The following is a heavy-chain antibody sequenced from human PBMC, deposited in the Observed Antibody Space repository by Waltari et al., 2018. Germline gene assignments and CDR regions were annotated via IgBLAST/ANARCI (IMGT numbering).Heavy chain of an antibody. Sequence: QVQLQESGPGLVKPSETLSLTCTVSGGYISSYYWSWIGKPPGKGLEWIGSRYYSGSTTHNPSLKGRVTISVDTSKNQFSLKLSSVTAADTAVYYCARDVGITGTTRGNWFDPWGQGTLVTVSS. CDR3: ARDVGITGTTRGNWFDP. D-gene: IGHD1-7*01. V-gene: IGHV4-59*01. CDR2: RYYSGST. CDR1: GGYISSYY. J-gene: IGHJ5*02.